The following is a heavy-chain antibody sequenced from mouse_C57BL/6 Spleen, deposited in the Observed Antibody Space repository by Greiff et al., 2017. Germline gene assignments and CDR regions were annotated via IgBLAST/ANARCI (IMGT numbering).Heavy chain of an antibody. Sequence: EVQRVESGGGLVKPGGSLKLSCAASGFTFSSYTMSWVRQTPEKRLEWVATISGGGGNTYYPDSVKGRFTISRDNAKNTLYLQMSSLRSEDTALYYCARPSNWYVGVWGTGATVTVSS. J-gene: IGHJ1*03. CDR2: ISGGGGNT. CDR1: GFTFSSYT. V-gene: IGHV5-9*01. CDR3: ARPSNWYVGV.